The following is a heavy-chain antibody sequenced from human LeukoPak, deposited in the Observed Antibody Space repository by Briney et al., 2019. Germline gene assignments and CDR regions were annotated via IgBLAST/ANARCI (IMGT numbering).Heavy chain of an antibody. J-gene: IGHJ4*02. D-gene: IGHD3-10*01. V-gene: IGHV1-2*02. Sequence: ASVKVSCKASGYAFTGYYMHWVRQAPGQGLEWMGWINPNSGGTNYAQKFQGRVTMTRDTSISTAYMELSRLRSDDTAVYYCAIANFYGSGSLVNWGQGTLVTVSS. CDR1: GYAFTGYY. CDR3: AIANFYGSGSLVN. CDR2: INPNSGGT.